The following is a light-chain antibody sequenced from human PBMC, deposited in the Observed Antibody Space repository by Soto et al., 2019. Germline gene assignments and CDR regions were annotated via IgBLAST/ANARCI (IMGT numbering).Light chain of an antibody. V-gene: IGKV3-20*01. CDR1: QSVSGSY. J-gene: IGKJ5*01. Sequence: EIVLTQSPGTLSLSPGERATLSCRASQSVSGSYLAWYQQKPGQAPRLLIYGASSRATGIPDRFSGSGSGTDFTLTISRLEPEDSAVYFCQQYTGPPTTFGQGTRLEIK. CDR2: GAS. CDR3: QQYTGPPTT.